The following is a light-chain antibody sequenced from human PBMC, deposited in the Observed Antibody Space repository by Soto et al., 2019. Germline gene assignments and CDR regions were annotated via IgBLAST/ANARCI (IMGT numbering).Light chain of an antibody. CDR2: GAS. CDR3: QQYGGSPPT. V-gene: IGKV3-20*01. J-gene: IGKJ1*01. Sequence: EIVLTQSPGTLSLSPGERATLSCRASQSVSSNYLAWYQRKPGQAPRHLIYGASSRATDIPNRFSGSGSGTDFTLTITRLEPEDFAVYFCQQYGGSPPTFGQGTKVEIK. CDR1: QSVSSNY.